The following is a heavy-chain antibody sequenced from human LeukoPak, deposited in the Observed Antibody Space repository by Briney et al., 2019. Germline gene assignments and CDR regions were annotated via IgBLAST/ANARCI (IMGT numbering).Heavy chain of an antibody. D-gene: IGHD6-19*01. CDR2: ISAYNGNT. J-gene: IGHJ3*02. V-gene: IGHV1-18*01. CDR1: GYTFTSYG. Sequence: PSVKVSCKTSGYTFTSYGISWVRQAPGQGLEWMGWISAYNGNTNYAQKVQGRVTMTTDTSTSTAYMELRSLRSDDTAVYYCARGLQENLAWLTAFSAFDIWGQGTMVTVSS. CDR3: ARGLQENLAWLTAFSAFDI.